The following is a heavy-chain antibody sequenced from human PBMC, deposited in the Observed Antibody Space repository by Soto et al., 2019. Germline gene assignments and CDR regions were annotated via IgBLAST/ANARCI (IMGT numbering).Heavy chain of an antibody. J-gene: IGHJ5*02. CDR3: ALQKTLIRGALTRSWFDP. CDR2: IYPGDSDT. V-gene: IGHV5-51*01. D-gene: IGHD3-10*01. CDR1: GYTFTNYW. Sequence: GESLKISCKGSGYTFTNYWIGWVRQMPGKGLEWMGIIYPGDSDTRYSPSFQGQVTFSVDKSISTAFLQWSSLKASDTAIYYCALQKTLIRGALTRSWFDPSGQETLVTVDS.